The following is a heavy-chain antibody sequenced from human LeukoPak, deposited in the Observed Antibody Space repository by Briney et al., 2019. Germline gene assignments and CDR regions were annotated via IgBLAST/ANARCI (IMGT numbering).Heavy chain of an antibody. J-gene: IGHJ5*02. V-gene: IGHV4-39*07. CDR1: GGSISSSSYY. CDR2: IYYSGST. Sequence: SETLSLTCTVSGGSISSSSYYWGWIRQPPGKGLEWIGSIYYSGSTYYNPSLKSRVTMSVDTSKNQFSLKLSSVTAADTAVYYCARDSSSGWYNNWFDPWGQGTLVTVSS. D-gene: IGHD6-19*01. CDR3: ARDSSSGWYNNWFDP.